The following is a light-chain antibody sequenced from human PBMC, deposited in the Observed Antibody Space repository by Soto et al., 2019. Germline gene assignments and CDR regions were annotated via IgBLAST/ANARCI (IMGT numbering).Light chain of an antibody. CDR3: MQALQPLFT. CDR1: QSLLHSNGYNY. CDR2: LGS. J-gene: IGKJ3*01. V-gene: IGKV2-28*01. Sequence: DIVMTQSPLSLPVTPGEPASISCRSSQSLLHSNGYNYLDWYLQKPGQSPQLLIYLGSNRASGVPDRFSGSGSGTEFTLKISRVEAEDVGVYYCMQALQPLFTFGPGTKVDIK.